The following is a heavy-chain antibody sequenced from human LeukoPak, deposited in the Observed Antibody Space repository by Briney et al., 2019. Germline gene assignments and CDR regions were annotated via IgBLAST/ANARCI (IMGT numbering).Heavy chain of an antibody. CDR3: ARGPPRGYSGYGRGMDV. J-gene: IGHJ6*02. D-gene: IGHD5-12*01. CDR2: INHSGST. CDR1: GRSFSGYY. Sequence: SETLSLTCAVYGRSFSGYYWSWIRQPPGKGLEWIGEINHSGSTNYNPSLKSRVTISVDTSKNQFSLKLSSVTAADTAVYYCARGPPRGYSGYGRGMDVWGQGTTVTVSS. V-gene: IGHV4-34*01.